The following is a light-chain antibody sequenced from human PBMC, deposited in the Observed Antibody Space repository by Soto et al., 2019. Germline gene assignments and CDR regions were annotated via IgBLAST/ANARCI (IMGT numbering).Light chain of an antibody. Sequence: QSVLTQPPSASGTPGQKITISCSGSTSDIGSNTVNWYQQVPGTAPKLLIYANNQQPSGVPDRFSGSKSGTSASLAISGLQSEDEADYYCEAWDDSLNGPVFGGGTQLTGL. CDR3: EAWDDSLNGPV. CDR2: ANN. V-gene: IGLV1-44*01. J-gene: IGLJ3*02. CDR1: TSDIGSNT.